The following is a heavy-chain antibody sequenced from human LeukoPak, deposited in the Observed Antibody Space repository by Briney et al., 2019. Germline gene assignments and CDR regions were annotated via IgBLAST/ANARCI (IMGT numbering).Heavy chain of an antibody. J-gene: IGHJ6*03. CDR3: AKGAFGYDILTGGYYYMDV. Sequence: PGGSLRLSCGASGFTFDDYAMHWVRQAPGKGLEWVSLISGDGGSTYYADSVKGRFTISRDNSKNSLYLQMNSLRTEDTALYYCAKGAFGYDILTGGYYYMDVWGKGTTVTVSS. D-gene: IGHD3-9*01. CDR1: GFTFDDYA. V-gene: IGHV3-43*02. CDR2: ISGDGGST.